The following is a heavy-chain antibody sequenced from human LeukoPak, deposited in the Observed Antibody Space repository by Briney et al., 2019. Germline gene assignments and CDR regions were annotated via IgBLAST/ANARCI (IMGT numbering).Heavy chain of an antibody. CDR3: ARDLICSSSLTPLYYYYGMDV. CDR1: GYTFTGYY. CDR2: INPNSGGT. V-gene: IGHV1-2*02. Sequence: ASVKVSCKASGYTFTGYYMHWVRQAPGQGLEWMGWINPNSGGTNYAQKFQGRVTMTRDTSISTAYMELSRLRSDDTAVYYCARDLICSSSLTPLYYYYGMDVWGQGTTVTVSS. J-gene: IGHJ6*02. D-gene: IGHD6-13*01.